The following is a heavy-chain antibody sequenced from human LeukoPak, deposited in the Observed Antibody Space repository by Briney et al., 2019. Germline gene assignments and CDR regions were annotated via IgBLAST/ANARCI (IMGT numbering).Heavy chain of an antibody. V-gene: IGHV3-74*01. Sequence: GGSLRLSCAASGFTLSGHWMHWVRQAPGRGLVWVSHISTDGSTTNYADSVKGRFTISRDNAKNTVNLQMNSLRAEDTAVYYCGRGSSATVFDWGQGTLVTVSS. J-gene: IGHJ4*03. CDR2: ISTDGSTT. CDR3: GRGSSATVFD. D-gene: IGHD2-2*01. CDR1: GFTLSGHW.